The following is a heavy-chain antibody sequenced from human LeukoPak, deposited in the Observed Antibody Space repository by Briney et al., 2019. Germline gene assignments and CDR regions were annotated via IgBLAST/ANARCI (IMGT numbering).Heavy chain of an antibody. Sequence: GGSLRLSCAASGFTFSSYSMNWVRQAPGKGLEWVSSISSSSSYIYYADSVKGRFTISRDNAKNSLYLQMNSLRAEDTAVYYCARVGRSRRAYQLDYWGQGTLVTVSS. CDR1: GFTFSSYS. CDR2: ISSSSSYI. V-gene: IGHV3-21*01. D-gene: IGHD2-2*01. J-gene: IGHJ4*02. CDR3: ARVGRSRRAYQLDY.